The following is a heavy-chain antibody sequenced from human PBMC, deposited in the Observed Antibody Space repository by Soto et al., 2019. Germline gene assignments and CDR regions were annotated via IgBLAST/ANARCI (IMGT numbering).Heavy chain of an antibody. CDR2: IYHSGST. V-gene: IGHV4-30-2*01. Sequence: QLQLQASGSGLVKPSQTLSLTCAVSGGSISSGGYSWSWIRQPPGKGLEWIGYIYHSGSTYYNPSLKSRVTTSVDRSKNQFSLKLSSVTAADTAVYYCARVPDRWGQGTLATFSS. J-gene: IGHJ5*02. CDR1: GGSISSGGYS. CDR3: ARVPDR. D-gene: IGHD2-2*01.